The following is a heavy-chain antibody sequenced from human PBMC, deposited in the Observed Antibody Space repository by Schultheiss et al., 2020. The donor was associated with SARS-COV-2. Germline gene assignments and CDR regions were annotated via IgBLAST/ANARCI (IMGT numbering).Heavy chain of an antibody. J-gene: IGHJ4*02. D-gene: IGHD3-3*01. CDR1: GFTFSSYW. V-gene: IGHV3-7*04. Sequence: GGSLRLSCAASGFTFSSYWMSWVRQAPGKGLEWVANIKQDGSEKYYVDSVKGRFTISRDNAKNSLYLQMNSLRAEDTAVYYCARAYYDFWSGYYTGGSCFDYWGQGTLVTVSS. CDR3: ARAYYDFWSGYYTGGSCFDY. CDR2: IKQDGSEK.